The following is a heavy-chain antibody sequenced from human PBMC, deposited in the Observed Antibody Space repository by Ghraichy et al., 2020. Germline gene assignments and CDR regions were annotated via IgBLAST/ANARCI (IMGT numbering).Heavy chain of an antibody. Sequence: SETLSLTCTVSGGSISSGGFYWNWIRQHPGKGLEWIGYIYYGGNTYYNPSLKTRVTISADTSKNQFSLKSSSVTAADTGVYYCARSATVITYWFDPWGQGTLVTVSS. J-gene: IGHJ5*02. CDR2: IYYGGNT. CDR3: ARSATVITYWFDP. CDR1: GGSISSGGFY. V-gene: IGHV4-31*03. D-gene: IGHD4-23*01.